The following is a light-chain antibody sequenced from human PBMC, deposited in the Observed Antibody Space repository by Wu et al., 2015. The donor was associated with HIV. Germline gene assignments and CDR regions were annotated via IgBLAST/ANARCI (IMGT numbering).Light chain of an antibody. CDR3: QQYNNWPPLT. J-gene: IGKJ4*01. Sequence: EIVLTQSPATLSLSPGERATLSCRASQSISTSLAWYQQKPGQAPRLLMSDASNRATGIPARFIGSGSGTDFTLTISSLEPEDFAVYYCQQYNNWPPLTFGGGTKVEIK. V-gene: IGKV3-11*01. CDR1: QSISTS. CDR2: DAS.